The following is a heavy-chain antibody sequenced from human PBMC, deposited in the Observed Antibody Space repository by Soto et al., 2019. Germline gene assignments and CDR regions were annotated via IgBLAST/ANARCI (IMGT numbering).Heavy chain of an antibody. CDR2: MNPNIGNT. J-gene: IGHJ3*02. V-gene: IGHV1-8*02. CDR1: GGTFSSYT. CDR3: ARERVHAFDI. Sequence: ASVKVSCKASGGTFSSYTISWVRQAPGQGLEWMGRMNPNIGNTGYAQKFQGRVTMTRNTSISTAYMELSSLRSEDTAIYYCARERVHAFDIWGQGTMVTVSS.